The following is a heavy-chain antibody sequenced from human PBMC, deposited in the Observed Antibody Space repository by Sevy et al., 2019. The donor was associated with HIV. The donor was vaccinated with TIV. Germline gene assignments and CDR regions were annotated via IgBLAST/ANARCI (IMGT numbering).Heavy chain of an antibody. CDR2: ISSSSSYI. CDR1: GFTFSSYS. J-gene: IGHJ4*02. Sequence: GGSLRLSCAASGFTFSSYSMNWVRQAPGKGLEWVSSISSSSSYIYYAHSVKGRFTISRDNAKNSLYLQMNSLRAEDTAVYYCAREDYYDSSLPLDYWGQGTLVTVSS. D-gene: IGHD3-22*01. CDR3: AREDYYDSSLPLDY. V-gene: IGHV3-21*01.